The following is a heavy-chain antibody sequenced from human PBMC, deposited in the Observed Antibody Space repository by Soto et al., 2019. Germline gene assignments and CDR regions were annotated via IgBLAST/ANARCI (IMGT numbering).Heavy chain of an antibody. Sequence: DVQLVESGGGLVQPGRSLRLSCAASGFTFDDYAMHWVRQVPGKGLEWVSGINWNSGSIGYGDSVKGRFVISRDNAKNSLHLQMNSLSAEDTAFYYCVKDESINWYSGHFRHWGQGTLVTVSS. CDR3: VKDESINWYSGHFRH. J-gene: IGHJ1*01. D-gene: IGHD6-13*01. CDR1: GFTFDDYA. V-gene: IGHV3-9*01. CDR2: INWNSGSI.